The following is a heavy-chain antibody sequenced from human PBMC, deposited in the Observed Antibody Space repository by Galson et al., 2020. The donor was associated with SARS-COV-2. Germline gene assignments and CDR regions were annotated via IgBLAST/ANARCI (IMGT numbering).Heavy chain of an antibody. D-gene: IGHD7-27*01. V-gene: IGHV4-61*02. CDR2: AYSSGST. Sequence: SETLSLTCTVSGGSISSGSYYWNWIRQPAGKGLEWIGRAYSSGSTNYNPSLNSRVTISVDTSKNQFSLKLSSVTAADTAVYYCTAGDYNWFDPWGQGTLVTVSS. CDR3: TAGDYNWFDP. CDR1: GGSISSGSYY. J-gene: IGHJ5*02.